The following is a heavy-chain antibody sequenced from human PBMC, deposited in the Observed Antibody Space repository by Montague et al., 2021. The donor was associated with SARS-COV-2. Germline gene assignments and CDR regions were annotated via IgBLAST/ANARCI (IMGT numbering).Heavy chain of an antibody. CDR3: ARGAKRTFDY. Sequence: SETLSLTCTVSGDSMTYFYWSWIRQTPEKGLEWIGYIFYRGTTKXNPSLESRVTITVDTSKDQFYLKLNSVTAADAAVYYCARGAKRTFDYWGQGTRVTVSS. CDR1: GDSMTYFY. J-gene: IGHJ4*02. V-gene: IGHV4-59*01. D-gene: IGHD1-1*01. CDR2: IFYRGTT.